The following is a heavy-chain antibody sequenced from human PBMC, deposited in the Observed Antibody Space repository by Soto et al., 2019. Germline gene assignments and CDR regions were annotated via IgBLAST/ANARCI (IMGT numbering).Heavy chain of an antibody. J-gene: IGHJ6*03. V-gene: IGHV3-20*01. CDR2: INWNGGST. CDR3: ARVPGNYYYYMDV. Sequence: GGSLRLSCAASGFTFDDYGMSWVRQAPGKGLEWVSGINWNGGSTGYADSVKGRFTISRDNAKNSLYLQMNSLRAEDTALYHCARVPGNYYYYMDVWGKGTTVTVSS. CDR1: GFTFDDYG.